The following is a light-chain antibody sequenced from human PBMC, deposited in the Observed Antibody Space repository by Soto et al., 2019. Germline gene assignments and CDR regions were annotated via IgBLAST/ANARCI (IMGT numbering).Light chain of an antibody. Sequence: EIVLTQAPGTLFLYAKEIATLSCMASQTFSNSFLSWFQQIPGQAPRLLIYGASMRATGIPDRFSGSGSGTDFTLTISRLETEDFAVYYCQQCGSSSTFGQGTRLEIK. CDR1: QTFSNSF. CDR3: QQCGSSST. CDR2: GAS. J-gene: IGKJ5*01. V-gene: IGKV3-20*01.